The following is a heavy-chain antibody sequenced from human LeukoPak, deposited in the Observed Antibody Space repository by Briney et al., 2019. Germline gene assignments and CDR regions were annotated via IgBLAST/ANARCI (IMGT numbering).Heavy chain of an antibody. CDR2: TYYRSKWYN. J-gene: IGHJ3*02. D-gene: IGHD2-2*01. V-gene: IGHV6-1*01. CDR1: GDSVSSNSAA. CDR3: AKFKIVVVPPANDAFDI. Sequence: SQTLSLTCAISGDSVSSNSAAWNWIRQSPSRGLEWLGRTYYRSKWYNDYAVSVKSRITINPDTSKNQFSLQLNSVTPGDTAVYYCAKFKIVVVPPANDAFDIWGQGTMVTVSS.